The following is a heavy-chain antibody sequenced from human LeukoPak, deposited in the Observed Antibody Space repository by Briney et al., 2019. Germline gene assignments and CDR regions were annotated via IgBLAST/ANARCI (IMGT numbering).Heavy chain of an antibody. D-gene: IGHD2-21*01. J-gene: IGHJ4*02. CDR3: VRPGQSDWWVYFNY. CDR2: IHASGST. V-gene: IGHV4-4*09. CDR1: GGSVTTYY. Sequence: SETLSLTCTVSGGSVTTYYWTWIRQPPGKGLEWIGYIHASGSTNYNPSLKSRVTMSVDTSKNQFSLRLTSATAADTAVYYRVRPGQSDWWVYFNYWGQGIVVTVSS.